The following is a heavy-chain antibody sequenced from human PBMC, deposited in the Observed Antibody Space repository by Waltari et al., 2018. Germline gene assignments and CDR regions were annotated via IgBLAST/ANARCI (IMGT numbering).Heavy chain of an antibody. J-gene: IGHJ6*02. CDR1: GGSITSEYSY. V-gene: IGHV4-31*01. Sequence: QVQLQQSGPGLVKRSQTLTLICTVPGGSITSEYSYWSWIRQHPGKGLEWIGFIANSGTPYYNPSLKSVVDMSIDTSKNQFSLKVNSVTAADTAVYYCAKGGGGTRDGMDVWGQGTTVTVSS. CDR2: IANSGTP. CDR3: AKGGGGTRDGMDV. D-gene: IGHD2-2*01.